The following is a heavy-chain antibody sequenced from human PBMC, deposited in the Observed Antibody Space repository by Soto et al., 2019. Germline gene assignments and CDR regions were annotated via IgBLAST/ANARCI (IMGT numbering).Heavy chain of an antibody. CDR1: GGSFSGHY. V-gene: IGHV4-34*01. J-gene: IGHJ4*02. D-gene: IGHD2-2*02. CDR3: ARSVGRHCSSTSCYTWRY. Sequence: PSETLSLTCAVYGGSFSGHYWSWIRQPPGKGLEWIGEINHSGSTNSNPSLKSRVTMSVDTSKNQFSLKLNSVTAADTAMYYCARSVGRHCSSTSCYTWRYWGQGTLVTVSS. CDR2: INHSGST.